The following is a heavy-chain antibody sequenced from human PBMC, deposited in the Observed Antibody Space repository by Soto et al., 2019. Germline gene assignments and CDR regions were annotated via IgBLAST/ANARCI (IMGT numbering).Heavy chain of an antibody. CDR2: ISSSSSTI. V-gene: IGHV3-48*02. CDR3: ARDRLENPDYYDFWSGYIDY. J-gene: IGHJ4*02. CDR1: GFTFSSYS. Sequence: GGSLRLSCAASGFTFSSYSMNWVRQAPGKGLEWVSYISSSSSTIYYADSVKGRFTISRDNAKNSLYLQMNSLRDEDTAVYYCARDRLENPDYYDFWSGYIDYWGQGT. D-gene: IGHD3-3*01.